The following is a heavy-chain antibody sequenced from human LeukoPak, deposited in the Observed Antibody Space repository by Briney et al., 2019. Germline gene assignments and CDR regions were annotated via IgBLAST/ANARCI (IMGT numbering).Heavy chain of an antibody. CDR3: ARHSGSYSFDY. CDR1: GGSISDYY. V-gene: IGHV4-59*01. Sequence: SETLSLTCTVSGGSISDYYWTWIRQPPGKGLEWIGYIYNSGSINYNPSLKSRVTMSVATSKNQFSLKLSSVTAADTAVYFCARHSGSYSFDYWGQGTLATVSS. CDR2: IYNSGSI. D-gene: IGHD2-2*02. J-gene: IGHJ4*02.